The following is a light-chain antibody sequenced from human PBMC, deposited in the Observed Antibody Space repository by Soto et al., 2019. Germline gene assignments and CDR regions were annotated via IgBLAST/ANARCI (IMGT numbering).Light chain of an antibody. J-gene: IGLJ2*01. CDR1: SSDVGGYNY. V-gene: IGLV2-14*03. CDR3: SSYTSSTTVI. CDR2: DVS. Sequence: QSAPTQPASVSGSPGQSITISCTGTSSDVGGYNYVSWYQKHPGKAPKVMIYDVSNRPSGVSNRFSGSKSGNTASPTISGLQVEDEADYYCSSYTSSTTVIFGGGTKLTVL.